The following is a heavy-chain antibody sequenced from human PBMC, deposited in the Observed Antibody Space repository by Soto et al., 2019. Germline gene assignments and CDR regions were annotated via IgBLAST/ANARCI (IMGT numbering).Heavy chain of an antibody. CDR2: IWYDGSNK. V-gene: IGHV3-33*01. D-gene: IGHD6-13*01. CDR3: ARDRDIAAAGTFDY. CDR1: GFTFSSYG. Sequence: GGSLRLSCAASGFTFSSYGMHWVRQAPGKGLEWVAVIWYDGSNKYYADSVKGRFTISRDNSKNTLYLQMNSLRAEDTAVYYCARDRDIAAAGTFDYWGQGTLVTVSS. J-gene: IGHJ4*02.